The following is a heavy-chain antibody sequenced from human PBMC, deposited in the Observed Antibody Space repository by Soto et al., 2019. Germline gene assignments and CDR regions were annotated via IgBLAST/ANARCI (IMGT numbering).Heavy chain of an antibody. CDR3: ARIRYYDSSGPIDY. V-gene: IGHV5-51*01. J-gene: IGHJ4*02. CDR2: IYPGDSDT. Sequence: ESLKVSCKGCGYSFTSYWIGWVRQMPGKGLEWMGIIYPGDSDTRYSPSFQGQVTISADKSISTAYLQWRSLKASDTAMYYRARIRYYDSSGPIDYWGQGTLVTVSS. CDR1: GYSFTSYW. D-gene: IGHD3-22*01.